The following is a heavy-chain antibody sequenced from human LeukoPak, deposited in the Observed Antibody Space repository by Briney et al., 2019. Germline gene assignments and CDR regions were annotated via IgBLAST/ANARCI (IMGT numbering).Heavy chain of an antibody. Sequence: QPGRSLRLSCAASGFTFSSYGMHWVRQAPGMGLEWVAVIAYDGSSRYYADSVKGRFTISRDNSKNTLYLEMNSLTAEDTAIYYCARDNCRIEDCRSPWNFDLWGRGTLVTVSS. CDR3: ARDNCRIEDCRSPWNFDL. J-gene: IGHJ2*01. V-gene: IGHV3-30*03. CDR1: GFTFSSYG. D-gene: IGHD2-15*01. CDR2: IAYDGSSR.